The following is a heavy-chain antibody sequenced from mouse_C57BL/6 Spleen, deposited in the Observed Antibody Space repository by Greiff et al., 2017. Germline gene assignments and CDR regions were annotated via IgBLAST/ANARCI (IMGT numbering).Heavy chain of an antibody. CDR3: ARGNYGNALYYFDY. V-gene: IGHV5-6*01. J-gene: IGHJ2*01. CDR2: ISSGGSYT. Sequence: EVQRVESGGDLVKPGGSLKLSCAASGFTFSSYGMSWVRQTPDKRLEWVATISSGGSYTYYPDSVKGRFTISRDNAKNTLYLQMSSLKSEDTAMYYCARGNYGNALYYFDYWGQGTTLTVSS. D-gene: IGHD2-1*01. CDR1: GFTFSSYG.